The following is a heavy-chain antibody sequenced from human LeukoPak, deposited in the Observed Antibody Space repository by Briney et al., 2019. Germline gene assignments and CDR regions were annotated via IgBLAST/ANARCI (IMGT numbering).Heavy chain of an antibody. CDR1: GFTFSSYA. CDR2: ISGSGGST. V-gene: IGHV3-23*01. Sequence: GGSLRLSCAASGFTFSSYAMSWVRQAPGKGLEWVSVISGSGGSTYYADSVKGRFTISRDNSKNTLYLQMNSLRAEDTAVYYCAKARYGSGNSYFDYWGQGTLVTVSS. J-gene: IGHJ4*02. CDR3: AKARYGSGNSYFDY. D-gene: IGHD3-10*01.